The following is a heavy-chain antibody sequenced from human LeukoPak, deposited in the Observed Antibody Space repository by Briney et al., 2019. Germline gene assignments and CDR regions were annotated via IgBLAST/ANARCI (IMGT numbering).Heavy chain of an antibody. J-gene: IGHJ3*02. CDR3: ARLGVPAADAFDI. D-gene: IGHD2-2*01. CDR1: GYTFTGYY. CDR2: INPNSGGT. V-gene: IGHV1-2*02. Sequence: GASVKVSCKASGYTFTGYYMHWVRQAPGQGLEWVGWINPNSGGTNYAQKFQGRVTMTRDTSISTAYMELSRLRSDDTAVYYCARLGVPAADAFDIWGQGTMVTVSS.